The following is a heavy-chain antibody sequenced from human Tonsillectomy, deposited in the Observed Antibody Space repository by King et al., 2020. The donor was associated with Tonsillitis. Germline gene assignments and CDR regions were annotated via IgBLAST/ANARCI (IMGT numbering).Heavy chain of an antibody. V-gene: IGHV3-66*01. Sequence: EVQLVESGGGLVQPGGSLRLSCAASGFTVSRNYMSWVRQAPGKGLEWVSVIYNGGKIFYADSVKGRFTISSDNSKNTLYLQMNSLGVEDTAVYYCARAGRHDYSNPQDAFDIWGQGTMVTVSS. CDR1: GFTVSRNY. J-gene: IGHJ3*02. CDR2: IYNGGKI. D-gene: IGHD3-10*01. CDR3: ARAGRHDYSNPQDAFDI.